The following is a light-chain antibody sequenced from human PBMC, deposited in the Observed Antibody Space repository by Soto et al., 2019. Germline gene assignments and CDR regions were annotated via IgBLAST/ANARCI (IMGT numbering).Light chain of an antibody. CDR2: GAS. V-gene: IGKV3-15*01. Sequence: EIMMTQSSTTLSVAPGERAPLSFTASQNILSNLAWYQQKPGQAPRLLIYGASTRATGIPARFSGSGSGTEFTLTISSLQSEDFEIYYCQQYNNWPITFGQGTQREIK. CDR3: QQYNNWPIT. CDR1: QNILSN. J-gene: IGKJ5*01.